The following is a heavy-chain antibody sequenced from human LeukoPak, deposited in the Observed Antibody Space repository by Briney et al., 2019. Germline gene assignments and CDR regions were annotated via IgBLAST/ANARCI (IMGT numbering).Heavy chain of an antibody. CDR1: GYTFTGYH. J-gene: IGHJ4*02. D-gene: IGHD2-2*01. Sequence: VKVSCKASGYTFTGYHMHWVRQAPGQGLEWMGRINPNSGDTNYAQKFQGRVTMTRDTSISTAYMELSRLRSDDTAVYYCARDYCSSTSCLFDYWGQGTLVTVSS. CDR3: ARDYCSSTSCLFDY. V-gene: IGHV1-2*06. CDR2: INPNSGDT.